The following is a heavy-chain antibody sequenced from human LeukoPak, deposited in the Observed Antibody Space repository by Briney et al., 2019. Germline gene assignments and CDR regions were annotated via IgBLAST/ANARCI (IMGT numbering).Heavy chain of an antibody. D-gene: IGHD2-15*01. CDR1: GFTFSSYA. CDR2: IYHSGGT. J-gene: IGHJ3*02. Sequence: GSLRLSCAASGFTFSSYAMSWVRQAPGKGLEWIGSIYHSGGTYYNPSLKRRVTISVDTSKNQFSLKLSSVTAADTAVYYCARLSPFPAAPSIDAFDIWGQGTMVTVSS. CDR3: ARLSPFPAAPSIDAFDI. V-gene: IGHV4-38-2*01.